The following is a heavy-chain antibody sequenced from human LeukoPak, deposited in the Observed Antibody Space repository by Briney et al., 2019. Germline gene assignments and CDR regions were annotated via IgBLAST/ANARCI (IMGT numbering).Heavy chain of an antibody. J-gene: IGHJ2*01. Sequence: GGSLRLSCAASGFTFSSYSMDWVRQAPGKGLEWVSSITSSSTYIYYVDSVKGRFTISRDNANNSLYLQMNSLRAEDTAVYYCAREVPGSWYFDLWGRGTLVTGSS. V-gene: IGHV3-21*01. D-gene: IGHD2-2*01. CDR1: GFTFSSYS. CDR3: AREVPGSWYFDL. CDR2: ITSSSTYI.